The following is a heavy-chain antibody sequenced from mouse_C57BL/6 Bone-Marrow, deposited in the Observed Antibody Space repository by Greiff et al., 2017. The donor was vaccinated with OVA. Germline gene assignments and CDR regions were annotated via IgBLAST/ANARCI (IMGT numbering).Heavy chain of an antibody. CDR2: IYPRSGNT. D-gene: IGHD4-1*02. CDR1: GYTFTSYG. CDR3: ASPNWDGGDY. Sequence: QVQLKQSGAELARPGASVKLSCKASGYTFTSYGISWVKQRTGQGLEWIGEIYPRSGNTYYNEKFKGKATLTADKSSSTAYMALRSLTSEDSAVYFRASPNWDGGDYWGQGTTLTVSS. J-gene: IGHJ2*01. V-gene: IGHV1-81*01.